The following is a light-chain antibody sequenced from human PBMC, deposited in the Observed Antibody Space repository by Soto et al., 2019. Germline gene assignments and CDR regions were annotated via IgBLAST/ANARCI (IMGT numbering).Light chain of an antibody. J-gene: IGKJ1*01. Sequence: DIQMTQSPASLSASVGDRVTISCRASQSISDYLNWYQQKPGKAPELLIYAASTLQTGVPSRFSGSGSGTEFTLSINSLQPEDFATYYCQQSFRARSFGQGTRVQF. CDR2: AAS. V-gene: IGKV1-39*01. CDR1: QSISDY. CDR3: QQSFRARS.